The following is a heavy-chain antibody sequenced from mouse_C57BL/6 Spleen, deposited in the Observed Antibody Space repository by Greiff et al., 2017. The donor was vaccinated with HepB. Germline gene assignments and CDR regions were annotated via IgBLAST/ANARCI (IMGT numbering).Heavy chain of an antibody. CDR2: FYPGSGSI. CDR1: GYTFTEYT. V-gene: IGHV1-62-2*01. Sequence: QVQLKESGAELVKPGASVKLSCKASGYTFTEYTIHWVKQRSGQGLEWIGWFYPGSGSIKYNEKFKDKATLTADKSSSTVYMELSRLTSEDSAVYFCARHEEDYYGYGYAMDYWGQGTSVTVSS. D-gene: IGHD2-2*01. CDR3: ARHEEDYYGYGYAMDY. J-gene: IGHJ4*01.